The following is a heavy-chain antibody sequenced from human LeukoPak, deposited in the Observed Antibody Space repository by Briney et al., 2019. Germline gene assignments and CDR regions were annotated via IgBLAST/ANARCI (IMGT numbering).Heavy chain of an antibody. CDR1: GYTFTSYY. D-gene: IGHD2-2*02. V-gene: IGHV1-46*01. CDR3: ASNSQDIVVVPAAIDYYYYCGMDV. J-gene: IGHJ6*02. CDR2: INPSGGST. Sequence: ASVKVSCKASGYTFTSYYMHWVRQAPGQGLEWMGIINPSGGSTSYAQKFQGRVTMTRDTSTSTVYMELSSLRSEDTAVYYCASNSQDIVVVPAAIDYYYYCGMDVWGQGTTVTVSS.